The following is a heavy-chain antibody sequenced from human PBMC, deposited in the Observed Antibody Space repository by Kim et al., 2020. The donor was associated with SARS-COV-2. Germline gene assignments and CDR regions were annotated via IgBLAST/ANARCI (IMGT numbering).Heavy chain of an antibody. V-gene: IGHV3-23*01. Sequence: ESVKGRSTFSRDKSKNTLYLQLNSLRAEDTALYYCAKGLPPIRVIIGFDSWGQGTLVTVSS. CDR3: AKGLPPIRVIIGFDS. D-gene: IGHD3-22*01. J-gene: IGHJ4*02.